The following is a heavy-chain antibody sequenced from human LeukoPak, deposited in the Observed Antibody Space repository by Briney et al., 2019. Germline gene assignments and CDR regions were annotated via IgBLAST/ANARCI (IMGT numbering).Heavy chain of an antibody. V-gene: IGHV3-30-3*01. CDR3: AKDQRIGAFDI. J-gene: IGHJ3*02. Sequence: GGSLRLSCAASGFTFSSYPLHWVRQAPGKGLEWVTLISYDGSKIYYADSVKGQFTISRDNSKNTLYLQMNSLRAEDTAVYYCAKDQRIGAFDIWGQGTMVTVSS. CDR2: ISYDGSKI. CDR1: GFTFSSYP. D-gene: IGHD2-15*01.